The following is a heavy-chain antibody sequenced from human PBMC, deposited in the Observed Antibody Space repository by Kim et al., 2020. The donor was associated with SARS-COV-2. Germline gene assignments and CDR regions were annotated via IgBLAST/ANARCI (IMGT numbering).Heavy chain of an antibody. V-gene: IGHV3-74*01. D-gene: IGHD3-9*01. Sequence: GGSLRLSCAASGFTFSSYWMHWVRQAPGKGLVWVSRINSDGSSTSYADSVKGRFTISRDNAKNTLYLQMNSLRAEDTAVYYCARVILTGYYIDAFDIWGQGTMVTVSS. CDR1: GFTFSSYW. CDR2: INSDGSST. CDR3: ARVILTGYYIDAFDI. J-gene: IGHJ3*02.